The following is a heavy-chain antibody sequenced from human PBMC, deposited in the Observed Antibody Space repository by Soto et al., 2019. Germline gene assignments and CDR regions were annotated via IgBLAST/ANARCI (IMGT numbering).Heavy chain of an antibody. V-gene: IGHV4-59*01. CDR2: IYYSGST. CDR3: ARSYRRYCSGGSCYSYYYYYMDV. D-gene: IGHD2-15*01. Sequence: QVQLQESGPGLVKPSETLSLTCTVSGGSTSSYYWSWIGQPPGKGLEWIGYIYYSGSTNYNPSLKSRVTISVDTSKNQFSLKLSSVTAADTAVYYCARSYRRYCSGGSCYSYYYYYMDVWGKGTTVTVSS. J-gene: IGHJ6*03. CDR1: GGSTSSYY.